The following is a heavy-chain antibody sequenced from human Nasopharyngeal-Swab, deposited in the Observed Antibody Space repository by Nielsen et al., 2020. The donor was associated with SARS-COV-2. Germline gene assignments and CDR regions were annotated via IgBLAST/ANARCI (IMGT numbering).Heavy chain of an antibody. CDR3: ARALGYCSGGSCYFEYYFDY. Sequence: ASVKVSCKASGYTFTSYYMHWVRQAPGQGLEWMGIINPSGGSTSYAQKFQGRVTMTRDTSTSTVYMELSSLRSEDTAVYYCARALGYCSGGSCYFEYYFDYWGQGTPVTVSS. D-gene: IGHD2-15*01. CDR2: INPSGGST. V-gene: IGHV1-46*01. CDR1: GYTFTSYY. J-gene: IGHJ4*02.